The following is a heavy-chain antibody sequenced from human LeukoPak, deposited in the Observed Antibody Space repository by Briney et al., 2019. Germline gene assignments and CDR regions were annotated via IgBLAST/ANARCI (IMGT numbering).Heavy chain of an antibody. Sequence: GGSLRLSCAASGFTFNNACMRWVRQAPGKGLVWVSRINSDGSSTSYADSVKGRFTISRDNAKNTLYLQMNSLRAEDTAVYYCARVRMVRGDPADYYGMDVWGQGTTVTVSS. J-gene: IGHJ6*02. CDR3: ARVRMVRGDPADYYGMDV. CDR2: INSDGSST. V-gene: IGHV3-74*01. D-gene: IGHD3-10*01. CDR1: GFTFNNAC.